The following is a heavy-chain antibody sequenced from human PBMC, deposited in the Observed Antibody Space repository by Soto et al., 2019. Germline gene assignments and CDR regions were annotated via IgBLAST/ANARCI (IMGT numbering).Heavy chain of an antibody. CDR3: ARAQTIFGIITVFDY. D-gene: IGHD3-3*01. V-gene: IGHV4-31*03. Sequence: SETLSLTCTVSGGSINSGGYYFICIRQHPGKGLEWIGYIYYSGSTYYNPSLKSRVTISVDTSKNQFSLKLTSVTAADTAVYFCARAQTIFGIITVFDYWGQGTLVTVSS. CDR2: IYYSGST. CDR1: GGSINSGGYY. J-gene: IGHJ4*02.